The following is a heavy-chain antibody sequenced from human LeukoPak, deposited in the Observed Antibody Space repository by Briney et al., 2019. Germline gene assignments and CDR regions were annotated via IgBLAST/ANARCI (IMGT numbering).Heavy chain of an antibody. J-gene: IGHJ6*03. V-gene: IGHV1-8*03. D-gene: IGHD2-2*01. CDR2: MNPNSGNT. Sequence: ASVKVSCKASGYTFTSYDINWVRQATGQGLEWMGWMNPNSGNTGYAQKFQGRVTLTRNTSISTAYMELSSLRSEDTAVYYCARGRGAAIGYYYYMDVWGKGTTVTVSS. CDR1: GYTFTSYD. CDR3: ARGRGAAIGYYYYMDV.